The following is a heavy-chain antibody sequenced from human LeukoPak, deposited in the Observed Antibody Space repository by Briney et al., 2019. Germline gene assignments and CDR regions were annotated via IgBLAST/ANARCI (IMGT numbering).Heavy chain of an antibody. J-gene: IGHJ5*02. Sequence: VGSLRLSCAASGFTVSSNYMSWVRQAPGKGLEWVSVIYSGGSTYYADSVKGRFTISRDNSKNTLYLQMNSLRAEDTAVYYCARGPARGGYCSSTSCHGPWLDPWGQGTPVTVSS. CDR2: IYSGGST. V-gene: IGHV3-66*02. CDR1: GFTVSSNY. D-gene: IGHD2-2*01. CDR3: ARGPARGGYCSSTSCHGPWLDP.